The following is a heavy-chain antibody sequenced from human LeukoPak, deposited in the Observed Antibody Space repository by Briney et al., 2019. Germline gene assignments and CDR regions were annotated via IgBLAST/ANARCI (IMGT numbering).Heavy chain of an antibody. V-gene: IGHV3-33*01. D-gene: IGHD3/OR15-3a*01. CDR2: IWYDGSNK. Sequence: GGSLRLSCAASGFTFSNYGMHWVRQAPGKGLEWGAVIWYDGSNKYYADSVKGRFTISRDNSKNTLFLQMNSLRAEDTAVYYCARDEYFVDDDAFDIWGQGTMVTVSS. J-gene: IGHJ3*02. CDR3: ARDEYFVDDDAFDI. CDR1: GFTFSNYG.